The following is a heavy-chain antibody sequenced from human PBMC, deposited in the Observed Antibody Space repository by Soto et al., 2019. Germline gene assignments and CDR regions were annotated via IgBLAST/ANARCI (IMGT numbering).Heavy chain of an antibody. CDR1: GGSVSSGSYY. D-gene: IGHD1-26*01. V-gene: IGHV4-61*01. Sequence: SETLSLTCTVSGGSVSSGSYYWSWIRQPPGKGLEWIGYIYYSGSTNYNPSLKSRVTISVDTSKNQFSLKLSSVTAADTAVYYCARSEWELLDWFDPWGQGTLVTVSS. CDR3: ARSEWELLDWFDP. CDR2: IYYSGST. J-gene: IGHJ5*02.